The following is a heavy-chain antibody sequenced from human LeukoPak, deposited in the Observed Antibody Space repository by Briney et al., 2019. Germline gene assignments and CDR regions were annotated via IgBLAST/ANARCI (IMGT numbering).Heavy chain of an antibody. CDR2: INPNSGNT. J-gene: IGHJ6*03. CDR3: AVKVGSSSALHYMDV. V-gene: IGHV1-8*01. CDR1: GYTFTSYD. D-gene: IGHD6-6*01. Sequence: ASVKVSCKASGYTFTSYDINWVRQATGQGLEWMGWINPNSGNTGYAQKFQGRVTMTRNTSISTAYMELSSLRSEDTAVYYCAVKVGSSSALHYMDVWGKGTTVTVSS.